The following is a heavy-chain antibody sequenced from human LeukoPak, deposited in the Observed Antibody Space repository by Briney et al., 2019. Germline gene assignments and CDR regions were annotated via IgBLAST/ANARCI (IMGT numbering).Heavy chain of an antibody. CDR1: GGTFSSYA. J-gene: IGHJ6*02. CDR2: IIPILGIA. Sequence: SVKVSCKASGGTFSSYAISWVRQAPGQGLEWMGRIIPILGIANYAQKFQGRVTITADKSTSTAYMELSSLRSEDTAVYYCARGEGIRYSSGWYNYYYYGMDVWGQGTTVTVSS. D-gene: IGHD6-19*01. CDR3: ARGEGIRYSSGWYNYYYYGMDV. V-gene: IGHV1-69*04.